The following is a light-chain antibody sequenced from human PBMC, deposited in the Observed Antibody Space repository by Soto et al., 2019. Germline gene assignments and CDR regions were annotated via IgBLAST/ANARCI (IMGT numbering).Light chain of an antibody. J-gene: IGKJ4*01. CDR1: QSVSSY. CDR3: QQRSNWPTLN. Sequence: EIVLTQSPATLSLSPGERATLSCRSSQSVSSYLAWYQQKPGQVPRLLIHDASNRATGIPTRFSGSGSGTYFTLTISSLEPEDFAVYYCQQRSNWPTLNFGGGAKVEIK. V-gene: IGKV3-11*01. CDR2: DAS.